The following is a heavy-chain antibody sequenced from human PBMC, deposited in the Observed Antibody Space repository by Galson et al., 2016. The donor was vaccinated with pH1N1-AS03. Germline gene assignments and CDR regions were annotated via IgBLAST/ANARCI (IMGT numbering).Heavy chain of an antibody. V-gene: IGHV4-59*08. J-gene: IGHJ4*02. Sequence: SETLSLTCSVSGGSLKNKYWSWIRQTPEKGLEWIGQIYYSGSTKFNPSLQSRVTISVDMSKKQFSLRLRSVTAADTAVYFCARQGCTGSSCYSYFDSWGQGTQVIASS. D-gene: IGHD2-8*02. CDR1: GGSLKNKY. CDR3: ARQGCTGSSCYSYFDS. CDR2: IYYSGST.